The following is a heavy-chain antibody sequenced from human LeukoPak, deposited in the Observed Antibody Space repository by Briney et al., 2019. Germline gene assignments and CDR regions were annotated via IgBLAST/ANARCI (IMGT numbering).Heavy chain of an antibody. Sequence: GGSLRLSCAASGFAFSSYEVNWVRQAPGEGLGWVSYISSSGSTIYHADSVKGRFTISRDNAKSSLYLQMNSLRAEDTAVYYCARDFGGEFDYWGQGTLVTVSS. D-gene: IGHD3-16*01. V-gene: IGHV3-48*03. CDR1: GFAFSSYE. J-gene: IGHJ4*02. CDR2: ISSSGSTI. CDR3: ARDFGGEFDY.